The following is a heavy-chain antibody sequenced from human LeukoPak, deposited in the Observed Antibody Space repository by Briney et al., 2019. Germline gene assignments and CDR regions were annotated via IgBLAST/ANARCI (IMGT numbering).Heavy chain of an antibody. V-gene: IGHV3-23*01. D-gene: IGHD6-13*01. CDR2: ISGSGGST. J-gene: IGHJ5*02. CDR1: GFTFSSYA. CDR3: AKEQQIPNWFDP. Sequence: GSLRLSCAAAGFTFSSYAMSWVRQAPVNGLEWVSAISGSGGSTYYTDSVKGRFTISRDNSKNTLYLQMNSLRAEDTAVYYCAKEQQIPNWFDPWGQGTLVTVSS.